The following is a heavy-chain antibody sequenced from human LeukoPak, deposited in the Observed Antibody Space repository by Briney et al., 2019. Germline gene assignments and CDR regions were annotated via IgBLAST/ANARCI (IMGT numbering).Heavy chain of an antibody. CDR2: IKQDGSEK. CDR1: GFTFSSYW. Sequence: GGSLRLSCAASGFTFSSYWMSWVRQAPGKGLEWVANIKQDGSEKYYVDSVKGRFTISRDNVKNSLYLQMNSLRAEDTAVYYCAREKDDHGDPGPLDAWGQGDLVTVSS. D-gene: IGHD4-17*01. CDR3: AREKDDHGDPGPLDA. V-gene: IGHV3-7*01. J-gene: IGHJ5*02.